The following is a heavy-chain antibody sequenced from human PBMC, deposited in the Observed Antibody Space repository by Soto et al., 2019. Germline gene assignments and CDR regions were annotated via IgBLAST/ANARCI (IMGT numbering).Heavy chain of an antibody. J-gene: IGHJ6*02. CDR3: ARVGCSSTSCPHYYYGMDV. CDR2: INPNSGGT. CDR1: GYTFTGYY. D-gene: IGHD2-2*01. V-gene: IGHV1-2*04. Sequence: ASVKVSCKASGYTFTGYYMHWVRQAPGQGLEWMGWINPNSGGTNYAQKFQGWVTMTRDTSISTAYMELSRLRSDDTAVYYRARVGCSSTSCPHYYYGMDVWGQGTTVTVSS.